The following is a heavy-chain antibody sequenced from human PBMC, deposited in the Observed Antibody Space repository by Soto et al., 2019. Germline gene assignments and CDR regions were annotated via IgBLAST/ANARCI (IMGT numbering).Heavy chain of an antibody. CDR2: IIPIFGTA. CDR3: GGGGGNG. Sequence: QVQLVQSGAEVKKPGSSVKVSCKASGGTFSSYAISWVRQAPGQGLEWMGGIIPIFGTANYAQKFQGRVKIPGDESRSTAKRGRSGRGPEAPAVYCGGGGGGNGWGQGTLVTVSS. V-gene: IGHV1-69*12. CDR1: GGTFSSYA. J-gene: IGHJ4*02. D-gene: IGHD3-16*01.